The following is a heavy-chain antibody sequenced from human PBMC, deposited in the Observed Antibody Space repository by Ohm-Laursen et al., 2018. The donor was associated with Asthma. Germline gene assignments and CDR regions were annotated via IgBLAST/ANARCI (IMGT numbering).Heavy chain of an antibody. CDR2: ISTASSFI. V-gene: IGHV3-21*01. J-gene: IGHJ2*01. D-gene: IGHD4-17*01. Sequence: SLRLSCAASGYTFSRYSIHWVRQVPGKGLEWVASISTASSFIYYADSVRGRFTTSRDNARNSVYLQMNSLRAEDTAVYYCARWRTVTTRYFDLWGRGTLVTVSS. CDR1: GYTFSRYS. CDR3: ARWRTVTTRYFDL.